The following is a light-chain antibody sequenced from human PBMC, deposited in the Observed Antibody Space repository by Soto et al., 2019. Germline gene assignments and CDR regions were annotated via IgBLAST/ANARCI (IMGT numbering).Light chain of an antibody. V-gene: IGKV4-1*01. Sequence: DIVMTQSPDSLAVSLGERATINCKSSQSLLYSSNNKNYLAWYQQKPGQPPKLLIYWASTRESGVPDRFSGSGSGTDFTLTISSLQAEEVAVYYCQEYYDTPYTFGPGTKVDIQ. CDR1: QSLLYSSNNKNY. CDR3: QEYYDTPYT. J-gene: IGKJ3*01. CDR2: WAS.